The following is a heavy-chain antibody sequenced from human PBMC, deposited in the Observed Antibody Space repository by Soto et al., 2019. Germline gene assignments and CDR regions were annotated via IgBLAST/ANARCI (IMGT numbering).Heavy chain of an antibody. CDR3: ARGSMYSSSCFLGLDYYYYGMDV. V-gene: IGHV1-69*13. CDR1: GGTFSSYA. J-gene: IGHJ6*02. Sequence: ASVKVSCKASGGTFSSYAISWVRQAPGQGLEWMGGIIPIFGTANYAQKFQGRVTITADESTSTAYMELSSLRSEDTAMYYCARGSMYSSSCFLGLDYYYYGMDVWGQGTTGTVSS. D-gene: IGHD6-13*01. CDR2: IIPIFGTA.